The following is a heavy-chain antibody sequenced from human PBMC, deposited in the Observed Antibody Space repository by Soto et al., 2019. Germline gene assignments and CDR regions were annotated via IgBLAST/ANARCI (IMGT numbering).Heavy chain of an antibody. V-gene: IGHV4-59*01. CDR3: ARDRLVRYYYYGMDV. Sequence: PSETLSLTCTVSGGSISSYYWSWIRQPPGKGLEWIGYIYYSGSTNYNPSLKSRVTISVDTSKNQFSLKLSSVTAADTAVYYCARDRLVRYYYYGMDVWGQGTKVTVSS. J-gene: IGHJ6*02. D-gene: IGHD6-19*01. CDR1: GGSISSYY. CDR2: IYYSGST.